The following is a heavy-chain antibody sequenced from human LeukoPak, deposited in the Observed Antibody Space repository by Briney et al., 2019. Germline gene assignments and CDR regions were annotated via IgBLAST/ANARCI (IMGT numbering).Heavy chain of an antibody. D-gene: IGHD1-7*01. V-gene: IGHV3-11*05. CDR3: ARELGSVTGATDY. Sequence: PGGSLRLSCAASGFTFSDYYMSWIRQAPGKGLVWISYISGSSSYTNYAVSVKGRFTISRDNAKNSLYLQMNSLRAEDTAVYYCARELGSVTGATDYWGQGTLVTVSS. CDR2: ISGSSSYT. CDR1: GFTFSDYY. J-gene: IGHJ4*02.